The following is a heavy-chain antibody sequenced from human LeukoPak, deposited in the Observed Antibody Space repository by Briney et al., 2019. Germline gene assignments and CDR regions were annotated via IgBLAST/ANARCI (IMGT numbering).Heavy chain of an antibody. Sequence: GESLKISCKGSGYSFTRYWNGLGRPMPGKGVELIGIIYPGDSDTRYSPSFQGQITLSADNSISTAYLQWSSLKASDTAIYYCARHRDAGYYYYMDVWAKGTTVTVSS. CDR3: ARHRDAGYYYYMDV. CDR2: IYPGDSDT. CDR1: GYSFTRYW. V-gene: IGHV5-51*01. J-gene: IGHJ6*03. D-gene: IGHD2-8*01.